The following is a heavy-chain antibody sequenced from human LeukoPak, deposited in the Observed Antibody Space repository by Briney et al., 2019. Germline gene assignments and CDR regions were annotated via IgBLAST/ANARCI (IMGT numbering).Heavy chain of an antibody. J-gene: IGHJ4*02. V-gene: IGHV3-21*01. CDR3: ARDGEVTPKNQFFDY. CDR1: GFTFSSYS. CDR2: ISSSSSYI. D-gene: IGHD1-14*01. Sequence: GGSLRLSCAASGFTFSSYSMNWVRQAPGKGLEWVSSISSSSSYIYYADSVKGRFTISRDNAKNSLYLQMNSLRAEDTAVYYCARDGEVTPKNQFFDYWGQGTLVTVSS.